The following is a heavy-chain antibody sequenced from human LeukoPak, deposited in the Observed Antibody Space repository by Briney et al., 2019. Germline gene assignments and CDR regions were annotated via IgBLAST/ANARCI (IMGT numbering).Heavy chain of an antibody. CDR3: AREANSWYNFDY. CDR2: IYTTGSS. Sequence: SETLSLTCSVSGGSISSYYWSWIRQPAGKGLEWIGRIYTTGSSNYNPSLQSRVSMSVDTSKNQFSLKVSSVTAADTAVYYCAREANSWYNFDYWGQGTLVTVS. CDR1: GGSISSYY. V-gene: IGHV4-4*07. D-gene: IGHD6-13*01. J-gene: IGHJ4*02.